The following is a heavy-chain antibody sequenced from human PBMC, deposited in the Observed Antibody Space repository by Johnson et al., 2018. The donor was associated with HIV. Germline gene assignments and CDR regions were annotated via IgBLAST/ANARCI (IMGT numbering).Heavy chain of an antibody. V-gene: IGHV3-43*01. CDR2: ISWDGGST. J-gene: IGHJ3*02. CDR1: GFTFDDYT. Sequence: EVQLVESGGGVVQPGRSLRLSCAASGFTFDDYTMHWVRQAPGKGLEWVSLISWDGGSTYYADSVKGRFTISRDNSKNSLYLQMNSLRTEDTALYYCAKDMGSDSGWYPLEAFDIWGQGTMVTVSS. CDR3: AKDMGSDSGWYPLEAFDI. D-gene: IGHD6-19*01.